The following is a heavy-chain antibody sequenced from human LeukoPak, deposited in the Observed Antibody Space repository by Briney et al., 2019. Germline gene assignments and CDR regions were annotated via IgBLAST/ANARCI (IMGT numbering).Heavy chain of an antibody. D-gene: IGHD2-2*01. V-gene: IGHV3-30*01. Sequence: GRSLRLSCAASGFTFSKYAMHWVRQAPGKGLDWVALISCDGINKLYADSVKGRFTISRDSAENTLSLQMNSLRAEDTAVYFCVREGFCSTTKCPRAFDFWGQGTMVTVSS. CDR3: VREGFCSTTKCPRAFDF. CDR1: GFTFSKYA. J-gene: IGHJ3*01. CDR2: ISCDGINK.